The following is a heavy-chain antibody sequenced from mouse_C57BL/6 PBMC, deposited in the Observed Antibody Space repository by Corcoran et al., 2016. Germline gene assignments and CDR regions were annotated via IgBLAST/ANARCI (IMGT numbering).Heavy chain of an antibody. D-gene: IGHD1-1*01. J-gene: IGHJ3*01. CDR1: GYAFSSYW. CDR2: IYPGDGDT. V-gene: IGHV1-80*01. CDR3: AIYYGSSHFAY. Sequence: QVQLQQSGAELVKPGASVKISCKASGYAFSSYWRNWVKQRPGKGLEWIGQIYPGDGDTNYNGKFKGKATLTADKSSSTAYMQLSSLTSEDSAVYFCAIYYGSSHFAYWGQGTLVTVSA.